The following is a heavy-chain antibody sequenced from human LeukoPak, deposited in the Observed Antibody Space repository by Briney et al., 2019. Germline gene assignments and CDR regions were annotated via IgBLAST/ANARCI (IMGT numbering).Heavy chain of an antibody. Sequence: GGSQRLSCAASGFTFSSYSMNWVHQAPGKGLEWVSSISSSSSYIYYADSVKGRFTIYRDNAKTSLYLQMNSLRAEDTAVYYCARDYRQLVRPFDYWGQGTLVTVSS. CDR3: ARDYRQLVRPFDY. V-gene: IGHV3-21*01. D-gene: IGHD6-13*01. CDR2: ISSSSSYI. J-gene: IGHJ4*02. CDR1: GFTFSSYS.